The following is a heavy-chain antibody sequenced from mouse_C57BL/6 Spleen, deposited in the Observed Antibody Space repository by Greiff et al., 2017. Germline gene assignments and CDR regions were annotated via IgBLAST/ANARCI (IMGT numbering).Heavy chain of an antibody. CDR2: IYPGDGDT. CDR3: ARSYYSTSEWYFDV. D-gene: IGHD2-5*01. CDR1: GYAFSSSW. Sequence: VQLQQSGPELVKPGASVKISCKASGYAFSSSWMNWVKQRPGKGLEWIGRIYPGDGDTNYNGKFKGKATLTADKSSSTAYMQLSSLTSEDSAVYFCARSYYSTSEWYFDVWGTGTTVTVSS. V-gene: IGHV1-82*01. J-gene: IGHJ1*03.